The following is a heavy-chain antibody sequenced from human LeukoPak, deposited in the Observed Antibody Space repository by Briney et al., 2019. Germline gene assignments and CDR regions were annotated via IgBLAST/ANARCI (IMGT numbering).Heavy chain of an antibody. CDR2: VNHSGST. CDR3: ARDRYYYDSSSYYSAFDT. Sequence: SETLSLTCAVYGGSFSGYYWSWLRQPPGKGLEWIGEVNHSGSTNYNPSLKSRVTISVDTSKNQFSLKLSSVPAADTAVYYCARDRYYYDSSSYYSAFDTWGQGTMVTVSS. CDR1: GGSFSGYY. V-gene: IGHV4-34*01. J-gene: IGHJ3*02. D-gene: IGHD3-22*01.